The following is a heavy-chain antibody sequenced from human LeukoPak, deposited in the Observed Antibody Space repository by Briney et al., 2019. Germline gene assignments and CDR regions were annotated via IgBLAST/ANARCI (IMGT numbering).Heavy chain of an antibody. V-gene: IGHV4-39*01. CDR1: GGSISSSSYY. J-gene: IGHJ4*02. CDR3: ARRRDRGYDFDY. CDR2: IYYSGST. Sequence: SETLSLTCTVSGGSISSSSYYWGWIRQPPGKGLEWIGSIYYSGSTYYNPSLKSRVTISVDTSKNQFSLKLSSVTAADTAVYYCARRRDRGYDFDYWGQGTLVTVSS. D-gene: IGHD5-12*01.